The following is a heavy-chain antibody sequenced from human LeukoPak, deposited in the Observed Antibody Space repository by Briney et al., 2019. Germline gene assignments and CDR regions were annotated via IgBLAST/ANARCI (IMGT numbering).Heavy chain of an antibody. CDR1: GGSISSSSYY. Sequence: SETLSLTCTVSGGSISSSSYYWGWIRQPPGKGLEWIGSIYYSGSTYYNPSLKSRVAISVDTSKNQFSLKLSSVTAADTAVYYCARAAGDLYCSSTSCYTNYYYMDVWGKGTTVTVSS. V-gene: IGHV4-39*07. J-gene: IGHJ6*03. CDR2: IYYSGST. CDR3: ARAAGDLYCSSTSCYTNYYYMDV. D-gene: IGHD2-2*01.